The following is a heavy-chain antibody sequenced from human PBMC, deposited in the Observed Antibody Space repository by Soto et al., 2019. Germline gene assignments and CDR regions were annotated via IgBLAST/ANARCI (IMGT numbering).Heavy chain of an antibody. Sequence: QVQLQESGPGLVKPSQTLSLTCTVSGGSISSGGYYWSWIRQHPGKGLEWIGYIYYSGSTYYNPSHKSRVTISVDTSKNQFSLKLISVTAADTAVYYCARGKSVLVPARTGNYGMDVWGQGTTVTVS. CDR2: IYYSGST. CDR1: GGSISSGGYY. D-gene: IGHD2-2*01. V-gene: IGHV4-31*03. CDR3: ARGKSVLVPARTGNYGMDV. J-gene: IGHJ6*02.